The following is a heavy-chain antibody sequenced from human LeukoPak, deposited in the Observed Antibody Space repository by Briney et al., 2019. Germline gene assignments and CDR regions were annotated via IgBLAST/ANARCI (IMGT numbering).Heavy chain of an antibody. CDR3: ARDKRYYDSGSFRMDV. CDR1: GFTFTTYW. CDR2: IKQDGSEK. D-gene: IGHD3-10*01. J-gene: IGHJ6*02. V-gene: IGHV3-7*01. Sequence: GGSLRLSCVASGFTFTTYWMTWVRQAPGKGPEWVASIKQDGSEKYYVDSVKGRFTISRDNTKNSVYLQMDSLRAEDTAVYNCARDKRYYDSGSFRMDVWGQGTAVTVSS.